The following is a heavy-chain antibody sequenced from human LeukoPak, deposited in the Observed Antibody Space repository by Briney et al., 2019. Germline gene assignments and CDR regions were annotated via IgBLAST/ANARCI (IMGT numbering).Heavy chain of an antibody. CDR2: ISSSGSTI. CDR1: GFTFSDYY. D-gene: IGHD3-22*01. Sequence: PGGSLRLSCAASGFTFSDYYMSWIRQAPGKGLEWVSYISSSGSTIYYADSVKGRYTISRDNAKNSLYLQMNSLRAEDTAVYYCARDSSGYYTDDDYWGQGTLVTVSS. J-gene: IGHJ4*02. CDR3: ARDSSGYYTDDDY. V-gene: IGHV3-11*01.